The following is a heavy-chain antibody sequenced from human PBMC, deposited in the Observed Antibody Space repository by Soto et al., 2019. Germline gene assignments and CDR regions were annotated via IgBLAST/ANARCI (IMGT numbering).Heavy chain of an antibody. D-gene: IGHD6-19*01. V-gene: IGHV4-4*02. CDR2: IYHSGST. Sequence: SETLSLTCAVSSGSISSSNWWSWVRQPPGKGLEWIGEIYHSGSTNYNPSLKSRVTISVDKSKNQFSLKLSSVTAADTAVYYCARGGVVGGWYYFDYWGQGTLVTVSS. J-gene: IGHJ4*02. CDR3: ARGGVVGGWYYFDY. CDR1: SGSISSSNW.